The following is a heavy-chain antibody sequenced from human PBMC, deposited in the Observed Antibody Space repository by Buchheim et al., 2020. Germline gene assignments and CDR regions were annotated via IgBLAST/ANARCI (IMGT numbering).Heavy chain of an antibody. D-gene: IGHD4-17*01. J-gene: IGHJ5*02. V-gene: IGHV4-34*01. CDR1: GGSFSGYY. Sequence: QVQLQRWGAGLLKPSETLSLTCAVYGGSFSGYYWSWIRQPPGKGLEWIGEINHSGSTNYNPSLKSRVTISVDTSKNQFSRKLSSVTAADTAVYYCARGRGDYPVRWFDPWGQGTL. CDR2: INHSGST. CDR3: ARGRGDYPVRWFDP.